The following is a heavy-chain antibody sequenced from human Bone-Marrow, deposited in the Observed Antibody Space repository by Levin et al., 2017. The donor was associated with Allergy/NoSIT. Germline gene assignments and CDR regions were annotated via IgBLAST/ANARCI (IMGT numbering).Heavy chain of an antibody. CDR1: GASINSGDHY. V-gene: IGHV4-31*03. CDR2: IYYSGST. Sequence: SETLSLTCTVSGASINSGDHYWSWIRQHPGKGLEWIGYIYYSGSTYYNPSLKSRVTMSVDTSMNQFSLKLTSVTAADTAVYFCARGPGNYYGSGSYRLDYWGQGTLVTVSS. D-gene: IGHD3-10*01. J-gene: IGHJ4*02. CDR3: ARGPGNYYGSGSYRLDY.